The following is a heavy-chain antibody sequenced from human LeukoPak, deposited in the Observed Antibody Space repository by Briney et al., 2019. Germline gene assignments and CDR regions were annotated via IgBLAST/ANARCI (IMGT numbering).Heavy chain of an antibody. Sequence: SETLSLTCTVSGGSISSYYWSWIRQPAGKGLEWIGRIYTSGSTNYNPSLKSRVTMSVDTSKNQFSLKLSSVTAADTAVYYCARDACSSTSCYRGGLSTDYYYYYMDVWGKGTTVTVSS. D-gene: IGHD2-2*02. CDR1: GGSISSYY. CDR2: IYTSGST. J-gene: IGHJ6*03. CDR3: ARDACSSTSCYRGGLSTDYYYYYMDV. V-gene: IGHV4-4*07.